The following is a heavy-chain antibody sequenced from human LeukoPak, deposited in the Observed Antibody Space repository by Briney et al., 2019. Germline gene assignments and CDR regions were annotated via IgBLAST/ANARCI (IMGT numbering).Heavy chain of an antibody. Sequence: SETLSLTCTVSGGSISSYYWSWIRQPPGKGLEWIGYIYYSGSTNYNPSLKSRVTISVDTSKNQFSLKLSSVTAADTAVYYCARLKLRYFDWSTTGAFDIWGQGTMVTVSS. V-gene: IGHV4-59*08. CDR1: GGSISSYY. CDR2: IYYSGST. CDR3: ARLKLRYFDWSTTGAFDI. J-gene: IGHJ3*02. D-gene: IGHD3-9*01.